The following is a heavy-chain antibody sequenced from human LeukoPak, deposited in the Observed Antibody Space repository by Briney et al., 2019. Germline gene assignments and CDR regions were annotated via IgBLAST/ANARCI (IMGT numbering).Heavy chain of an antibody. CDR1: GFTVSSNY. J-gene: IGHJ4*02. Sequence: GGSLRLSCAASGFTVSSNYMSWVRQAPGKGLEWVANIKQDGSEKYYVDSVKGRFTISRDNAKNSLYLQMNSLRAEDTAVYYCARHFWSGYYLFDYWGQGTLVTVSS. CDR3: ARHFWSGYYLFDY. V-gene: IGHV3-7*01. CDR2: IKQDGSEK. D-gene: IGHD3-3*02.